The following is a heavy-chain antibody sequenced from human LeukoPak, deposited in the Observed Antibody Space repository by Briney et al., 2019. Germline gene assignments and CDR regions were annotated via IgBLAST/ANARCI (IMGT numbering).Heavy chain of an antibody. J-gene: IGHJ2*01. CDR2: IYTSGST. Sequence: KASETLSLTCTVSGGSISSGSYYWSWIRQPAGKGLEWIGRIYTSGSTNYNPSLKSRVTISVDTSKNQFSLKLSSVTAADTAVYYCRAERWPRVFPWYFDLWGRGTLVTVSS. CDR1: GGSISSGSYY. V-gene: IGHV4-61*02. CDR3: RAERWPRVFPWYFDL. D-gene: IGHD5-24*01.